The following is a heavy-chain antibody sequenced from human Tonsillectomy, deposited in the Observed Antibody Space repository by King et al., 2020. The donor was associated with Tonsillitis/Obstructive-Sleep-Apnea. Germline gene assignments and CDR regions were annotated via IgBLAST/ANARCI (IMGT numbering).Heavy chain of an antibody. CDR2: MSGSGGVT. CDR1: GLTFSKYA. D-gene: IGHD3-3*01. Sequence: VQLVESGGGLVQPGGSLRLSCAAPGLTFSKYAMSWVRQALGKWMEWVSTMSGSGGVTYHADSVKGRFTISRDNSKNTLYLHMNSLRADDTAVYYCARGSDDCYYWGQGTLVTVSS. V-gene: IGHV3-23*04. CDR3: ARGSDDCYY. J-gene: IGHJ4*02.